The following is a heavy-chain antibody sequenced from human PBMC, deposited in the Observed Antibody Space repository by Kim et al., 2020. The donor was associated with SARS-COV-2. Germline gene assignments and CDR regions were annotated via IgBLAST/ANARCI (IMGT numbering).Heavy chain of an antibody. Sequence: SETLSLTCTVSGGSISSSSYYWGWIRQPPGKGLEWIGSIYYSGSTYYNPSLKSRVTISVDTSKNQFSLKLSSVTAADTAVYYCASYLDILTGYYSHFDYWGQGTLVTVSS. J-gene: IGHJ4*02. V-gene: IGHV4-39*01. CDR2: IYYSGST. CDR1: GGSISSSSYY. D-gene: IGHD3-9*01. CDR3: ASYLDILTGYYSHFDY.